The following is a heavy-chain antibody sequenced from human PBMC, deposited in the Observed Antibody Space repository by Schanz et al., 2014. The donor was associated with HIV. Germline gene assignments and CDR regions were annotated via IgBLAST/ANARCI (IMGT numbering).Heavy chain of an antibody. V-gene: IGHV3-30*18. J-gene: IGHJ6*02. Sequence: QVQLVESGGGVVQPGGSLRLSCAASGFTFSSYGMHWVRQAPGKGLEWVAVISYDGRKKKYGESVKGRFTISRENSKNTLYLQGKSLRVEDTAVYYCAKDRNYYDDRYLGKGNYYYYYGMDVWGQGTTVTVSS. D-gene: IGHD3-16*01. CDR3: AKDRNYYDDRYLGKGNYYYYYGMDV. CDR1: GFTFSSYG. CDR2: ISYDGRKK.